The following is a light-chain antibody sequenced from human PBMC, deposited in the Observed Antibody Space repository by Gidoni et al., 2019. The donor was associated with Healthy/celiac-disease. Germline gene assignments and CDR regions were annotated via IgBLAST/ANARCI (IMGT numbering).Light chain of an antibody. CDR3: QQYDNPFT. CDR1: QDISNY. V-gene: IGKV1-33*01. J-gene: IGKJ3*01. CDR2: DAS. Sequence: DIQMTQSPSSLSASVGDRVTITCHASQDISNYLNWYQQKPGKAPKLLIYDASNFETGVPSRFSGSGSGTDFTFTISSLQPEDIATYYCQQYDNPFTFGPGTKVDIK.